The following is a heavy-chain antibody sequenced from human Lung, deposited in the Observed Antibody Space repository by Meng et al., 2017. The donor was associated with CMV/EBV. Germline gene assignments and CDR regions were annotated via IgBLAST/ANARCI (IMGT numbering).Heavy chain of an antibody. CDR1: GGSFSHNY. CDR2: VNHRGSS. CDR3: AREAAGDYDSSGPVDY. J-gene: IGHJ4*02. D-gene: IGHD3-22*01. V-gene: IGHV4-34*01. Sequence: SETXSLTCAVSGGSFSHNYWSWIRQPPGKGLEWIGEVNHRGSSNYNPSLMSRVTISVDTSKKQCSLKMSSVTAADTAVYYCAREAAGDYDSSGPVDYWGQGTLVTVSS.